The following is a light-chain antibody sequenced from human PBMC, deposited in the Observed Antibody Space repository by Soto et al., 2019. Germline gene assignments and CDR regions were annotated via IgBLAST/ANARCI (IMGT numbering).Light chain of an antibody. V-gene: IGKV3-15*01. J-gene: IGKJ4*01. CDR1: QSVSSN. CDR2: GAS. CDR3: QQYNNWPLT. Sequence: EIVMTQSPATLSVSPGERATLSCRASQSVSSNLAWYQQKPGQAPRLLIYGASTRATGIPARFSGSGSGTEFTLTISSLQSEDSAVYYCQQYNNWPLTFGGGIKVDIK.